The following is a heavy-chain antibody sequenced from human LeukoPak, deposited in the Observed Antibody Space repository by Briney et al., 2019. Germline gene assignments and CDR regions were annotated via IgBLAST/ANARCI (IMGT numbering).Heavy chain of an antibody. CDR1: GCTFTNYG. Sequence: ASVKVSCKASGCTFTNYGISWVRQAPGQGLEWMGWMNPNSGNTGYAQKFQGRVTMTRNTSISTAYMELSSLRSEDTAVYYCARSANYDILTGDFDYWGQGTLVTVSS. J-gene: IGHJ4*02. CDR3: ARSANYDILTGDFDY. D-gene: IGHD3-9*01. CDR2: MNPNSGNT. V-gene: IGHV1-8*02.